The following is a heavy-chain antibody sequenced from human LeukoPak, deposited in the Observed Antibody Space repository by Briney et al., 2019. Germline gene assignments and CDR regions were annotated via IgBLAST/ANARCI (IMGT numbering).Heavy chain of an antibody. CDR1: GYTFTGYY. Sequence: ASVKVSCKASGYTFTGYYMHWVRQAPGQRLEWMGWINPNSGGTNYAQKFQGRVTMTRDTSISTAYMELSRLRSDDTAVYYCAREDPSGCGYADAFDIWGQGTMVTVSS. V-gene: IGHV1-2*02. J-gene: IGHJ3*02. CDR3: AREDPSGCGYADAFDI. CDR2: INPNSGGT. D-gene: IGHD3-22*01.